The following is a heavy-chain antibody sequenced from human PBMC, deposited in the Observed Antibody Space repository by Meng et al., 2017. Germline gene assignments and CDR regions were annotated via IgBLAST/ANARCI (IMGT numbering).Heavy chain of an antibody. D-gene: IGHD1-26*01. CDR3: ARDLRGASDY. CDR2: ISYDGSNK. Sequence: QVQLVEAGGGMVQPGGVLGRSWAASGFTFSSYAMHWVRQAPGKGLEWVAVISYDGSNKYYADSVKGRFTISRDNSKNTLYLQMNSLRAEDTAVYYCARDLRGASDYWGQGTLVTVSS. CDR1: GFTFSSYA. J-gene: IGHJ4*02. V-gene: IGHV3-30*04.